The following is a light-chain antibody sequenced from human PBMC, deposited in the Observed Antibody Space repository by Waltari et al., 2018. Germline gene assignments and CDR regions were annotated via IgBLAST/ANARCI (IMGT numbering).Light chain of an antibody. CDR2: EVS. CDR1: SSDIGAYKH. V-gene: IGLV2-14*01. CDR3: TSFTSSATWV. J-gene: IGLJ3*02. Sequence: QSALTQPASVSGSPGQSITISCSGTSSDIGAYKHVSWYQQHPGKTPKLMIYEVSNRPSGVSNRLAGSRAGNTASVTISGLQADDESDYYCTSFTSSATWVFGGGTKVTVL.